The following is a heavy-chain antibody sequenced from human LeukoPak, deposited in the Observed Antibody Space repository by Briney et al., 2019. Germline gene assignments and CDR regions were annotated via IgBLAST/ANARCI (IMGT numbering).Heavy chain of an antibody. CDR3: ARDGGSDLFDY. CDR2: ISAYNGNP. D-gene: IGHD4-23*01. Sequence: GASVMVSCKASGYTFTNYGISWVRQAPGQGLEWVGWISAYNGNPNYAQNLQGGVTVTTDTSTSTAYMELRSLRSDDTAVYYCARDGGSDLFDYWGQGTLVTVSS. J-gene: IGHJ4*02. V-gene: IGHV1-18*01. CDR1: GYTFTNYG.